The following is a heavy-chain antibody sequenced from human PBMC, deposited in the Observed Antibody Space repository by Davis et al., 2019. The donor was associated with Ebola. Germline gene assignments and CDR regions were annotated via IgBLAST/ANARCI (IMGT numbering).Heavy chain of an antibody. CDR3: VLWAGEYCRVGSCWDY. V-gene: IGHV1-2*05. Sequence: ASVKVSCKASGYTFTNYYMHWVRQAPGQGLEWMGRISPDSGGTNYAQKFQGRVTMTRDTSISTAYMELSRLRSDDMGVYYCVLWAGEYCRVGSCWDYWGQGTLVIVSS. D-gene: IGHD2-15*01. J-gene: IGHJ4*02. CDR2: ISPDSGGT. CDR1: GYTFTNYY.